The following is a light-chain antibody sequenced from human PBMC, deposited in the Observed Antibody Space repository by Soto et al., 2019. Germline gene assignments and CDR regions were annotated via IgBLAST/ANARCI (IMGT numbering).Light chain of an antibody. V-gene: IGLV2-14*01. CDR2: EVT. CDR3: SSFRSSSNPGGV. Sequence: QSVLTQPASVSGSPGQSITISCTGTSRDVGGYNYVSWYQQHPGKAPKLMIYEVTNRPSGVSNRFSGSKSGNTASLTISGLQAEDEADYYCSSFRSSSNPGGVFGGGTQLTVL. CDR1: SRDVGGYNY. J-gene: IGLJ3*02.